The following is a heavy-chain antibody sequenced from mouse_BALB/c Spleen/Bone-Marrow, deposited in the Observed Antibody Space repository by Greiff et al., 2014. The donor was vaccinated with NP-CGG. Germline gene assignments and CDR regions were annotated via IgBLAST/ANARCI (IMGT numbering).Heavy chain of an antibody. CDR1: GFTFSDYY. J-gene: IGHJ3*01. Sequence: EVMLVESGGGLVQPGGSLKLSCATSGFTFSDYYMYWVRQTPEKRLEWVAYISNGGGSTYYPDTVKGRFTISRDNAKNTLYLQMSRLKSEDTVMYYCARGLYYRPFAYWGQGTLVTVSA. CDR2: ISNGGGST. V-gene: IGHV5-12*02. CDR3: ARGLYYRPFAY. D-gene: IGHD2-14*01.